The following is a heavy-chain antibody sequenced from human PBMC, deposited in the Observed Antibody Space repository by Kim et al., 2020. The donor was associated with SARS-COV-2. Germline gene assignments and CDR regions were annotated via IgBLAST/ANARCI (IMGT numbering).Heavy chain of an antibody. J-gene: IGHJ4*02. Sequence: SETLSLTCTVSGGSISSSSYYWGWIRQPPGKGLEWIGSIYYSGSTYYNPSLKSRVTISVDTSKNQFSLKLSSVTAADTAVYYCARRRPYDSSGYYPNWGPGTLVTVSS. D-gene: IGHD3-22*01. V-gene: IGHV4-39*01. CDR2: IYYSGST. CDR3: ARRRPYDSSGYYPN. CDR1: GGSISSSSYY.